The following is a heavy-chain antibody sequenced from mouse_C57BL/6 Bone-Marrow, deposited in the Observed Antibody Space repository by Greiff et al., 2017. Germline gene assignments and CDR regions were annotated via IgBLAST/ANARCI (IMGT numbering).Heavy chain of an antibody. J-gene: IGHJ1*03. D-gene: IGHD2-3*01. CDR1: GYTFTDYY. Sequence: LVESGAELVRPGASVKLSCKASGYTFTDYYINWVKQRPGQGLEWIARIYPGSGNTYYNEKFKGKATLTAEKSSSTAYMQLSSLTSEDSAVYFCARNDGYYWYFDVWGTGTTVTVSS. V-gene: IGHV1-76*01. CDR3: ARNDGYYWYFDV. CDR2: IYPGSGNT.